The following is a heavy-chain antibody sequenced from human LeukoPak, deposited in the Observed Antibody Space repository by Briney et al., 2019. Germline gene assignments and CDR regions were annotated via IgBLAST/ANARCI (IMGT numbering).Heavy chain of an antibody. V-gene: IGHV4-4*07. J-gene: IGHJ3*02. CDR3: ARGLSWLVQWAFDI. D-gene: IGHD6-19*01. CDR2: IYTSGST. Sequence: PSETLSLTCTVSGGSISSYYWSWIRQPAGKGLEWIGRIYTSGSTNYNPSLKSRVTMSVDTSKNQFSLKLSSVTAADTAVYYCARGLSWLVQWAFDIWGQGTMVTVSS. CDR1: GGSISSYY.